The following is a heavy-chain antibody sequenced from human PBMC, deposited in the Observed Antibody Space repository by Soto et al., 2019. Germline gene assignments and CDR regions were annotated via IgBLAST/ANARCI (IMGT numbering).Heavy chain of an antibody. CDR2: IYYSGRT. V-gene: IGHV4-61*01. J-gene: IGHJ4*02. CDR3: ARDRVTTPSFYDY. D-gene: IGHD1-26*01. Sequence: SETLSLTCTVSGGSVSSVTYYWSWIRQPPGKGLEWIGYIYYSGRTTYNPSLQSRVTISVDTSKNQFSLKLNSVTAADTAVYYCARDRVTTPSFYDYWGQGTLGTVSS. CDR1: GGSVSSVTYY.